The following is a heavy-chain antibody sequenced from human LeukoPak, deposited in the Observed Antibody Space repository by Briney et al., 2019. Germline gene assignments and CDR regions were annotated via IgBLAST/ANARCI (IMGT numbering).Heavy chain of an antibody. V-gene: IGHV4-61*02. D-gene: IGHD3-22*01. CDR3: AIDSSGKKYYYYGMDV. Sequence: SQTLSLTCTVSGGSISSGGYYWSWIRQPAGKGLEWIGRIYTSGSTNYNPSLKSRVTISVDTSKNQFSLKLSSVTAADTAVYYCAIDSSGKKYYYYGMDVWGQGTTVTVSS. CDR1: GGSISSGGYY. CDR2: IYTSGST. J-gene: IGHJ6*02.